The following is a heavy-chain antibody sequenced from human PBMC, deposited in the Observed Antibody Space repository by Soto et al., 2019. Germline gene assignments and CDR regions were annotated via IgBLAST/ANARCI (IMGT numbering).Heavy chain of an antibody. Sequence: SQTLSLTCTVSGGSVSSGSYYWSWIRQPPGKGLEWIGYIYYSGSTNYNPSLKSRVTISVDTSKNQFSLKLSSVTAADTAVYYCARDRRNDAFDIWGQGTMVTVSS. V-gene: IGHV4-61*01. CDR1: GGSVSSGSYY. CDR3: ARDRRNDAFDI. CDR2: IYYSGST. J-gene: IGHJ3*02.